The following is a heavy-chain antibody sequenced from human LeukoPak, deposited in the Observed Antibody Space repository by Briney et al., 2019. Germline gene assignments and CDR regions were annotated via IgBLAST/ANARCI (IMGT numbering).Heavy chain of an antibody. CDR3: ARDREADYDFWSGSWYFDL. J-gene: IGHJ2*01. Sequence: ASVKVSCKASGGTFISYAISWVRQAPGQGLEWMGGIIPIFGTANYAQKFQGRVTITADESTSTAYMELSSLRSEDTAVYYCARDREADYDFWSGSWYFDLWGRGTLVTVSS. CDR1: GGTFISYA. V-gene: IGHV1-69*13. D-gene: IGHD3-3*01. CDR2: IIPIFGTA.